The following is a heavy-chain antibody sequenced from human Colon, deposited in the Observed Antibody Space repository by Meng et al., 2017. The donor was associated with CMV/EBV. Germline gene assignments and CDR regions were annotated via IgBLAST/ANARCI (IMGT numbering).Heavy chain of an antibody. Sequence: GEALKISWAASGFTFNRTSRSWVRQAPGKGLEWVSGIKGVGATTYYADSGKGRFTISRDNSKNTLYLRMIDLRAEDTAMYYCAKDRAYCGSFSCSPNYFDGWGQGTLVTVSS. D-gene: IGHD2-21*01. CDR3: AKDRAYCGSFSCSPNYFDG. CDR1: GFTFNRTS. CDR2: IKGVGATT. V-gene: IGHV3-23*01. J-gene: IGHJ4*02.